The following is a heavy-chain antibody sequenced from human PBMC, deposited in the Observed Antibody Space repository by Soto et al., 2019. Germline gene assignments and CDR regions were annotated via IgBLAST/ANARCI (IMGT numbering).Heavy chain of an antibody. CDR3: TRGAEGLVLRFLEWLFDY. V-gene: IGHV1-2*02. D-gene: IGHD3-3*01. Sequence: ASVKVSCKASGYTFTGYYMHWVRQAPGQGLEWMGWINPNSGGTNYAQKFQGRVTMTRDTSISTAYMELSRLRSDDTAVYYCTRGAEGLVLRFLEWLFDYWGQGTLVTVSS. CDR1: GYTFTGYY. CDR2: INPNSGGT. J-gene: IGHJ4*02.